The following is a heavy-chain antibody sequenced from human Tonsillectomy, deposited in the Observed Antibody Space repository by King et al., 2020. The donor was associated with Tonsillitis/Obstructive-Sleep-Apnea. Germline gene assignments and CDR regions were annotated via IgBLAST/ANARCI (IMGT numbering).Heavy chain of an antibody. D-gene: IGHD3-22*01. Sequence: QLQESGPRLVKPSETLSLTCTVSGGSITSSPYYWGWIRQPPGKGLEYIGTIYYSGRTHYNPSLKSRVTISVDTSKNQFSLKLSSATAADTAVYYCARYYDSRGYKIHFDSWGQGTLVTVSS. CDR1: GGSITSSPYY. CDR3: ARYYDSRGYKIHFDS. CDR2: IYYSGRT. J-gene: IGHJ4*02. V-gene: IGHV4-39*01.